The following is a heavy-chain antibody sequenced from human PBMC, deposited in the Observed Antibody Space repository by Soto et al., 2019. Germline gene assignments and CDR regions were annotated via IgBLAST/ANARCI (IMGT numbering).Heavy chain of an antibody. CDR3: ARDRVRAVAGTEYYYYGMDV. V-gene: IGHV3-48*02. CDR1: GFTFSSYS. D-gene: IGHD6-19*01. CDR2: ISSSSSTI. Sequence: GGSLRLSCAASGFTFSSYSMNWVRQAPGKGLEWVSYISSSSSTIYYADSVKGRFTISRDNAKNSLYLQMNSLRDEDTAVYYCARDRVRAVAGTEYYYYGMDVWGQGTTVTVSS. J-gene: IGHJ6*02.